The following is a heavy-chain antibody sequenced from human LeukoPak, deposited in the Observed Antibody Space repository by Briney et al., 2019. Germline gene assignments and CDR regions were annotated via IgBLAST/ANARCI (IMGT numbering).Heavy chain of an antibody. Sequence: SESLSLTCTVSGYSISSSYYWGWIRQPPGKGLEWIGSIYHSGNTSYNPSLKSRVTISVDTSKNQFSLKLSSVTAADTAVYYCARAGYGDSDFDYWGQGTLVTVSS. J-gene: IGHJ4*02. D-gene: IGHD4-17*01. CDR1: GYSISSSYY. CDR2: IYHSGNT. CDR3: ARAGYGDSDFDY. V-gene: IGHV4-38-2*02.